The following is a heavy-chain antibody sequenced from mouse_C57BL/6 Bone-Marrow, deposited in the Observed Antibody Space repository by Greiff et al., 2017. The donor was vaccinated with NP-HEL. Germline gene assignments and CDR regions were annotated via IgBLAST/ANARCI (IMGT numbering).Heavy chain of an antibody. CDR1: GFTFSDYY. Sequence: DVMLVESGGGLVQPGGSLKLSCAASGFTFSDYYMYWVRQTPEKRLEWVAYISNGGGSTYYPDTVKGRFTISRDNAKNTLYLQMSRLKSEDTAMYYCARHPALDYWGQGTSVTVSS. J-gene: IGHJ4*01. CDR3: ARHPALDY. CDR2: ISNGGGST. V-gene: IGHV5-12*01.